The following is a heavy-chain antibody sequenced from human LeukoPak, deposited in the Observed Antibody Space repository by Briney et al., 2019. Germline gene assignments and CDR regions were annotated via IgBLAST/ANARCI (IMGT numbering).Heavy chain of an antibody. D-gene: IGHD3-3*01. CDR3: ASRSSIWSGYQDTLYYFDS. CDR2: IYYSGST. J-gene: IGHJ4*02. V-gene: IGHV4-59*01. CDR1: GGSISSCY. Sequence: SETLSLTCTVSGGSISSCYWSWIRQPPGKRLEWIGHIYYSGSTNYNPSLESRVTISVDTSKNQFSLKLSSVTAADTAVYYCASRSSIWSGYQDTLYYFDSWGQGTLVTVSS.